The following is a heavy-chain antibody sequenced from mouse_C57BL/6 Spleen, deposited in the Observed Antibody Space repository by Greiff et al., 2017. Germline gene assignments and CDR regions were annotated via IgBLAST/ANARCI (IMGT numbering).Heavy chain of an antibody. J-gene: IGHJ3*01. CDR2: INPYNGGT. CDR1: GYTFTDYY. CDR3: ARSNDGYYPAWFAY. D-gene: IGHD2-3*01. V-gene: IGHV1-19*01. Sequence: EVQLQQSGPVLVKPGASVKMSCKASGYTFTDYYMNWVKQRPGKSLEWIGVINPYNGGTSYNQKFKGKATLTVDKSSSTAYMELNSLTSEDSAVYYCARSNDGYYPAWFAYWGQGTLVTVSA.